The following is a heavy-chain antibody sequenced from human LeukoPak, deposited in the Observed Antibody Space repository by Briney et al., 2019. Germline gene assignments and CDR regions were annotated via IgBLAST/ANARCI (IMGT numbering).Heavy chain of an antibody. J-gene: IGHJ4*02. CDR3: ASNYYDSSGYRYDY. V-gene: IGHV4-39*01. Sequence: SETLSLTCTVSGGSISSSSYYWGWIRQPPGKGLEWIGSIYYSGSTYYNPPLKSRVTISVDTSKNQFSLKLSSVTAADTAVYYCASNYYDSSGYRYDYWGQGTLVTVSS. CDR1: GGSISSSSYY. CDR2: IYYSGST. D-gene: IGHD3-22*01.